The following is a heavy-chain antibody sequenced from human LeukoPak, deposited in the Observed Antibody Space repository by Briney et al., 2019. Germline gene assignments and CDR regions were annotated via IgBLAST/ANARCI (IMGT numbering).Heavy chain of an antibody. CDR2: IKQDGSEK. V-gene: IGHV3-7*01. J-gene: IGHJ4*02. CDR1: GFTFNNHW. CDR3: ARDELWTVVEPALDY. D-gene: IGHD2-2*01. Sequence: GGSLRLSCAASGFTFNNHWMCWVRQAPGKGLEWVANIKQDGSEKFYVDSVKGRFTISRDNAKNSLYLQMDSLRAEDTAVYYCARDELWTVVEPALDYWGQGTLVTVSS.